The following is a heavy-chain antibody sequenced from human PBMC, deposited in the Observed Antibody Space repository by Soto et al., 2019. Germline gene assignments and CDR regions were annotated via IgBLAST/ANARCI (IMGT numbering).Heavy chain of an antibody. CDR3: AREDRDRETGLVPAAIDGMDV. Sequence: QVQLVQSGAEVKKPGSSVKVSCKASGGTFSRYSITWVRQAPGHGLEWIGRIIPIFGIASYAQKFQGRVTITADESTGTAYMELSSLRSDDTAVYYCAREDRDRETGLVPAAIDGMDVWGQGTTVTVSS. CDR2: IIPIFGIA. J-gene: IGHJ6*02. D-gene: IGHD2-2*01. CDR1: GGTFSRYS. V-gene: IGHV1-69*08.